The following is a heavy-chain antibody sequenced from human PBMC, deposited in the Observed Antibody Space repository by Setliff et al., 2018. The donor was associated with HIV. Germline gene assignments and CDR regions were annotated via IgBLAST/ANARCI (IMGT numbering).Heavy chain of an antibody. CDR1: GYTFTSYY. V-gene: IGHV1-46*01. CDR3: ARDTYYNFWSGLEDYYYYMDV. D-gene: IGHD3-3*01. J-gene: IGHJ6*03. Sequence: ASVKVSCKAPGYTFTSYYMHWVRQAPGQGLEWMGIINPSGGSTSYEQKFQGRVTMTRDTSTSTVYMELGSLRSEDTAVYYCARDTYYNFWSGLEDYYYYMDVWGKGTTVTVSS. CDR2: INPSGGST.